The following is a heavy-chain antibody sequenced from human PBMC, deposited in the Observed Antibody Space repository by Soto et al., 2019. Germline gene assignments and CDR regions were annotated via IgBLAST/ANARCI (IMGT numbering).Heavy chain of an antibody. CDR2: MSTSGADI. CDR1: EYAFSSFE. CDR3: ARTLGHWYFDL. V-gene: IGHV3-48*03. D-gene: IGHD7-27*01. Sequence: QLVESGGGLIQTGGSMRLSCIGSEYAFSSFEMNWVRQAPGKGLEWVSYMSTSGADIKYADSVKGRFTVSRDNSKHSLLLQMAGQRADDTAIYYCARTLGHWYFDLWGRGTLVTVSS. J-gene: IGHJ2*01.